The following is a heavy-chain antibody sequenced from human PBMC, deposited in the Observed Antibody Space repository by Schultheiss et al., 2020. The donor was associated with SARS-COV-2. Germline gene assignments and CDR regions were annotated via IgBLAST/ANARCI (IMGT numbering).Heavy chain of an antibody. D-gene: IGHD6-13*01. Sequence: GGSLRLSCAASGFTFSSYWMSWVRQAPGKGLEWIAFISSGSTYRHYADSLKGRFTISRDNAKNSLYLQMNSLGAEDTAVYYCARDPSWNFAAGRPAFGMDVWGQGTTVTVSS. CDR2: ISSGSTYR. CDR1: GFTFSSYW. CDR3: ARDPSWNFAAGRPAFGMDV. V-gene: IGHV3-21*01. J-gene: IGHJ6*02.